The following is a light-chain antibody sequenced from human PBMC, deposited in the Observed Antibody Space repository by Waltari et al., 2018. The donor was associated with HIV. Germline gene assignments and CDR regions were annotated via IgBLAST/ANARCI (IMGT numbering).Light chain of an antibody. J-gene: IGLJ1*01. CDR3: SSYTSSTTYV. V-gene: IGLV2-14*01. CDR1: SSDVGGYNY. Sequence: QSALTQPASVSGSPGQSITISCTGTSSDVGGYNYVSWYQQHQGKATKLIIYEVSNRPSGVSTRFSVSKSGNTASLTISGLQADDEAHYYCSSYTSSTTYVFGTGTKVTVL. CDR2: EVS.